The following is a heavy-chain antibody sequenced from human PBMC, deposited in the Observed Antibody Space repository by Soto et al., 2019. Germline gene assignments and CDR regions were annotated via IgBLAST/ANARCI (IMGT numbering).Heavy chain of an antibody. CDR1: GFTFSSYG. V-gene: IGHV3-30*18. CDR3: AKEGVAKYYYYGMDV. CDR2: ISYDGSNK. J-gene: IGHJ6*02. D-gene: IGHD5-12*01. Sequence: GESLKISCAASGFTFSSYGMHWVRQAPGKGLEWVAVISYDGSNKYYADSVKGRFTISRDNSKNTLYLQMNSLRAEDTAVYYCAKEGVAKYYYYGMDVWGQGTTGTVSS.